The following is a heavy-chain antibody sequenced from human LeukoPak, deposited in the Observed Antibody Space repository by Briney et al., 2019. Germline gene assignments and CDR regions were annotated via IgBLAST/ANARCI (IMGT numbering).Heavy chain of an antibody. V-gene: IGHV1-24*01. CDR1: GYTLTELS. D-gene: IGHD2-21*01. Sequence: ASVKVSCKVSGYTLTELSMHWVRQAPGKGLEWMGGFDPEDGETIYAQKFQGRVTMTEDTSTDTAYMELSSLGSEDTAVYYCARVILPYYYMDVWGKGTTVTVSS. CDR2: FDPEDGET. CDR3: ARVILPYYYMDV. J-gene: IGHJ6*03.